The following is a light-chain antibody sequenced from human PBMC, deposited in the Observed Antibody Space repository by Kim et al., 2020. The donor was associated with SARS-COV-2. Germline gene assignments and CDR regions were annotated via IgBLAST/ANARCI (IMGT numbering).Light chain of an antibody. CDR2: EDN. V-gene: IGLV6-57*03. CDR1: SGSIASNY. J-gene: IGLJ3*02. CDR3: QSYRV. Sequence: NFMLTQPHSVSESPGKTVTISCTRTSGSIASNYVQWYQQRPGSVPTTVIYEDNQRPSGVPDRFSGSIDSSSNSASLTISGLKTEDEADYYCQSYRV.